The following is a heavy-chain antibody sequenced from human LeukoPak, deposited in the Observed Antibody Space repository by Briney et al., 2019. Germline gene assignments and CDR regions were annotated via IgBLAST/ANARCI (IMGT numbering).Heavy chain of an antibody. J-gene: IGHJ5*02. D-gene: IGHD1-26*01. CDR2: ITPIIDSA. CDR3: ARVNLRGSQYNWFDP. V-gene: IGHV1-69*08. CDR1: GGTLNSHT. Sequence: SVTVSCTASGGTLNSHTFSWVRQAPGQGLEWMGRITPIIDSAKYAQNFQDRVSIIADKSTSTVYLELSSLRSEDTAVYFCARVNLRGSQYNWFDPWGQGTLVTVPS.